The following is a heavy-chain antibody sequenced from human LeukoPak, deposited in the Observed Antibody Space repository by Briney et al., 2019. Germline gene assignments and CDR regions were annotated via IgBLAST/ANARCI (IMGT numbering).Heavy chain of an antibody. V-gene: IGHV1-2*02. Sequence: GASVKVSCKASGHTFTGYYMHWVRQAPGQGLEWMGWINPNSGGTNYAQKFQGRVTMTRGTSISTAYMELSRLRSDDTAVYYCARTVGYSSGWYYFDYWGQGTLVTVSS. CDR1: GHTFTGYY. D-gene: IGHD6-19*01. CDR2: INPNSGGT. J-gene: IGHJ4*02. CDR3: ARTVGYSSGWYYFDY.